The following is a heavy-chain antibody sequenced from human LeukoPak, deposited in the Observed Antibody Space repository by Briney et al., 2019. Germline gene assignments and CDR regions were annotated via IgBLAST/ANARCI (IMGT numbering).Heavy chain of an antibody. CDR1: GYSFTSYG. CDR3: ATEFDYFDY. CDR2: ISAHNGNT. Sequence: ASVKVSCKASGYSFTSYGISWVRQAPGQGLEWMGWISAHNGNTNYAQNLQGRVTMTTDTSTSTAYMELRSLRSDDTAVYYCATEFDYFDYWGQGTLVTVSS. J-gene: IGHJ4*02. V-gene: IGHV1-18*01.